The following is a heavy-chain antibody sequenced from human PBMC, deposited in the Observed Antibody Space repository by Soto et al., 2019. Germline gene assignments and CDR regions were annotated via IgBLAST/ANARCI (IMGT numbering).Heavy chain of an antibody. CDR3: ARAVLLIAARSRGAFDI. J-gene: IGHJ3*02. Sequence: SVKVSCKASGGTFSSYAISWVRQAPGQGLEWMGGIIPIFGTANYAQKFQGRVTITADESTSTAYMELSSLRSEDTAVYYCARAVLLIAARSRGAFDIWGPGTIVTVSS. V-gene: IGHV1-69*13. CDR1: GGTFSSYA. CDR2: IIPIFGTA. D-gene: IGHD6-6*01.